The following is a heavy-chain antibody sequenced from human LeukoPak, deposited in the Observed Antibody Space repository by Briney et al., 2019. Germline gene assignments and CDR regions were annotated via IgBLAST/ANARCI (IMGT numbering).Heavy chain of an antibody. CDR3: ARTPRYSGNYYNAFDI. CDR1: GGSISGSGSSYY. J-gene: IGHJ3*02. V-gene: IGHV4-39*01. D-gene: IGHD1-26*01. CDR2: IYYSGST. Sequence: SSETLSLTCTVSGGSISGSGSSYYWVWIRQPPGKGLEWIGSIYYSGSTYYNPSLKSRVTISVDTSKNQFSLKLSSVIAADTAVYFCARTPRYSGNYYNAFDIWGQGTTVTVSS.